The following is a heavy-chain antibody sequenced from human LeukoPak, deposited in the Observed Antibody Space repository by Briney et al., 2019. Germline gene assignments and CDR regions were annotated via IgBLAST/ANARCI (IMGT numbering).Heavy chain of an antibody. V-gene: IGHV4-4*02. J-gene: IGHJ5*02. CDR2: IYHSGTT. CDR3: ARGGYSGGFDWFDP. D-gene: IGHD6-19*01. CDR1: GGSISTSNW. Sequence: SETLSLTCAVSGGSISTSNWWGWVRQPPGKGLEWIGEIYHSGTTNYNPSLKSRVTISVDKSKNQISLNLNSVTAADTAVYYCARGGYSGGFDWFDPWGQGTQVTVSS.